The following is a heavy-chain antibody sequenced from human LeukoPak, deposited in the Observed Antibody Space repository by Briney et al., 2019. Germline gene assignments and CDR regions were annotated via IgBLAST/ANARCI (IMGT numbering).Heavy chain of an antibody. Sequence: PGGSLRLSCAASGFTFSNYAMSWVRQAPGKGLGWVSAISGSGGSTYYADSVKGRFTISRDNSKNTLYLQMNSLRAEDTAVYYCAKDPIMITFGGVIVPAAFDIWGQGTMVTVSS. D-gene: IGHD3-16*02. J-gene: IGHJ3*02. CDR2: ISGSGGST. CDR3: AKDPIMITFGGVIVPAAFDI. V-gene: IGHV3-23*01. CDR1: GFTFSNYA.